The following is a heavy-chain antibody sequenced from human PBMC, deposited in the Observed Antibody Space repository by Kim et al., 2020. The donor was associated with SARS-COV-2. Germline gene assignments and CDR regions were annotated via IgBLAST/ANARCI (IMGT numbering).Heavy chain of an antibody. CDR1: GFTVSSNY. CDR2: IYSGGST. J-gene: IGHJ6*02. Sequence: GGSLRLSCAASGFTVSSNYMSWVRQAPGKGLEWVAVIYSGGSTYYADSVKGRFTISRDNSKNTLYLQMNSLRAEDTAVYYCAREAVPAVNYYYSGMDVWGQGTPVTVSS. CDR3: AREAVPAVNYYYSGMDV. D-gene: IGHD2-2*01. V-gene: IGHV3-66*01.